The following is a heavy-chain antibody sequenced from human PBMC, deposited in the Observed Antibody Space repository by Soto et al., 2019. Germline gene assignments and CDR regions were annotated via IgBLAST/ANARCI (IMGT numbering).Heavy chain of an antibody. V-gene: IGHV3-53*01. Sequence: VPLRVSCAACGLTVGSNYMSWVGQAPGKRLEWVSLIYSTGTTRYADSVKGRFTVSRDNAKNTLYLQMNSLRAEDTAVYYCAKDGRGSGSHYNSFGYWGQGTPVTVSS. CDR1: GLTVGSNY. CDR3: AKDGRGSGSHYNSFGY. D-gene: IGHD3-10*01. CDR2: IYSTGTT. J-gene: IGHJ4*02.